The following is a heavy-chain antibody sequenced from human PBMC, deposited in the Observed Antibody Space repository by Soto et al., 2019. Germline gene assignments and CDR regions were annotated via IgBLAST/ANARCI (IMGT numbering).Heavy chain of an antibody. D-gene: IGHD4-17*01. CDR3: ARVYFYGVY. CDR1: GFTFSNYW. Sequence: GGSLRLSCAASGFTFSNYWMSWVRQAPGKGLEWVANIKQDGSEKYYVDSVKGRFTISRDNAKNSVYLQMNSLRAEDTAVYYCARVYFYGVYWGQGTLVTVSS. V-gene: IGHV3-7*01. CDR2: IKQDGSEK. J-gene: IGHJ4*02.